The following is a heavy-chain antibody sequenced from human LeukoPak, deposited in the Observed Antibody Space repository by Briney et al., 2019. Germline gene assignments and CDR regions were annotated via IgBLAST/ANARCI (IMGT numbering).Heavy chain of an antibody. CDR2: IYYSGST. Sequence: SETLSLTCTVSGGSISSSSYYWGWIRQPPGKGLEWIGSIYYSGSTYYNPSLKSRVTISVDTSKNQFSLKLSSVTAADTAVYYCARDFGVVMPLYYFDYWGQGTLVAVSS. J-gene: IGHJ4*02. V-gene: IGHV4-39*02. CDR3: ARDFGVVMPLYYFDY. D-gene: IGHD3-3*01. CDR1: GGSISSSSYY.